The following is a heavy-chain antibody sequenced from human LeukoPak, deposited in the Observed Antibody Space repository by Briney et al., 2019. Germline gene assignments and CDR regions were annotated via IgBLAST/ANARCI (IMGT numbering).Heavy chain of an antibody. J-gene: IGHJ4*02. D-gene: IGHD6-13*01. CDR1: GFIFSNHA. V-gene: IGHV3-30-3*01. Sequence: GGSLRLSCTASGFIFSNHAMHWVRQAPGKGLEWLALISYDGTNKYYADSVKGRFTISRDNSKNTRDLQMSSLRAEDTAVYYCARDRSSSWYGGGVFDSWGQGTLVTVSS. CDR2: ISYDGTNK. CDR3: ARDRSSSWYGGGVFDS.